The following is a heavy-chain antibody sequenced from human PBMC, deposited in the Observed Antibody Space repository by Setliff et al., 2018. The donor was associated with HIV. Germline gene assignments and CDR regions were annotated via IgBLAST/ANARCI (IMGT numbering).Heavy chain of an antibody. CDR1: GDSIRGYY. CDR3: ARQMTIPGVAVTPVDY. V-gene: IGHV4-59*08. CDR2: VFYTGFA. Sequence: SATLSLPCTVSGDSIRGYYWSWIRQPTGKGLEWLGYVFYTGFAAYNPSLRSRLTISVDTSKSQFTLRLTSVTAADTAVYYCARQMTIPGVAVTPVDYWGQGALVTVSS. D-gene: IGHD3-3*01. J-gene: IGHJ4*02.